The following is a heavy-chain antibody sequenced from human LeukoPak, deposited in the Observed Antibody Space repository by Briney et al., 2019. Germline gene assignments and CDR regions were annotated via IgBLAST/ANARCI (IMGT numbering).Heavy chain of an antibody. Sequence: ASVKVSCKASGYTFTNYGINWVRQAPGQGLEWMGWISTYNGNTSYAQKFQGRVTMTTDTSTSTAYMELRSLRSDDTAVYYCARGLGATYYDILTGYPLIYWGQGTLVTVSS. V-gene: IGHV1-18*01. CDR2: ISTYNGNT. D-gene: IGHD3-9*01. CDR1: GYTFTNYG. CDR3: ARGLGATYYDILTGYPLIY. J-gene: IGHJ4*02.